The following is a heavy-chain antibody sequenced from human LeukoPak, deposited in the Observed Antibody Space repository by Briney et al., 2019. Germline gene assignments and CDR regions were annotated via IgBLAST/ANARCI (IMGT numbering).Heavy chain of an antibody. D-gene: IGHD4-23*01. J-gene: IGHJ3*02. Sequence: SETLSLTCSVSGGSISSYYWSWIRQPPGKGLEWIGNIYYSGSANYNPSLKSRVTISLDTSKSQFSLKLTSVTAADTAVYYCARGADYGGNPTRNAFDIWGQGTVVTVSS. CDR2: IYYSGSA. CDR3: ARGADYGGNPTRNAFDI. V-gene: IGHV4-59*12. CDR1: GGSISSYY.